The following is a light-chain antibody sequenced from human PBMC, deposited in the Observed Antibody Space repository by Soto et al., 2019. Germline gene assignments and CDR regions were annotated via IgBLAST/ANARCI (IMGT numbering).Light chain of an antibody. Sequence: SYELTQPPSVSVAPGKTARITCGGNNIGSKSVHWYQQKPGQAPVLVSYYDSDRPSGIPERFSGSNSGNTATLTISRVEAGDEADYYCQVWDSSSALVVFGGGTKLTVL. J-gene: IGLJ3*02. CDR3: QVWDSSSALVV. V-gene: IGLV3-21*04. CDR1: NIGSKS. CDR2: YDS.